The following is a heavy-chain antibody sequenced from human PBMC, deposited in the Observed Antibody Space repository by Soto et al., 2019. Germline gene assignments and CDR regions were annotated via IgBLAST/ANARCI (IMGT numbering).Heavy chain of an antibody. Sequence: KGLEWVANIKQDGSEKYYVDSVKGRFTISRDNAKNSLYLQMNSLRAEDTAVYFFARDYYDSSGYYHFQHSGQGTLVTGSS. D-gene: IGHD3-22*01. CDR2: IKQDGSEK. CDR3: ARDYYDSSGYYHFQH. V-gene: IGHV3-7*01. J-gene: IGHJ1*01.